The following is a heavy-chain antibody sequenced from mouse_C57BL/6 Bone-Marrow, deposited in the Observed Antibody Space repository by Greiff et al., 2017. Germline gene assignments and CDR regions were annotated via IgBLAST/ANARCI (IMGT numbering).Heavy chain of an antibody. D-gene: IGHD1-1*01. CDR3: TTFITTVHYYAMDY. J-gene: IGHJ4*01. CDR2: IDPEDGDT. CDR1: GFNIKDYY. V-gene: IGHV14-1*01. Sequence: VQLQQSGAELVRPGASVKLSCTASGFNIKDYYMHWVKQRPEQGLGWIGRIDPEDGDTEYAPKFQGKATMTADTSSNTAYLQLSSLTSEDTAVYYCTTFITTVHYYAMDYWGQGTSVTVSS.